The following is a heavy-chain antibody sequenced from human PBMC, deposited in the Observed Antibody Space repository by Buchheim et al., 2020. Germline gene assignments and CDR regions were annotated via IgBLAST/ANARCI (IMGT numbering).Heavy chain of an antibody. CDR3: AGSPPRYSSGWSVNFDY. CDR2: MNPNSGNT. J-gene: IGHJ4*02. V-gene: IGHV1-8*01. CDR1: GYTFTSYD. D-gene: IGHD6-19*01. Sequence: QVQLVQSGAEVKKPGASVKVSCKASGYTFTSYDINWVRQATGQGLEWMGWMNPNSGNTGYAQKFQGRVNTPTNPPIRTPYMELSSLRSEDTAVYYCAGSPPRYSSGWSVNFDYWGQGTL.